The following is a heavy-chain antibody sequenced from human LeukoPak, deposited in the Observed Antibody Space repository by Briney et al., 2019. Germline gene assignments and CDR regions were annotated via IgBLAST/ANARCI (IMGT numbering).Heavy chain of an antibody. D-gene: IGHD3-9*01. Sequence: SETLSLTCTVSGGSISSYYWSWIRQPPGKGLGWIGYIYYSGSTNYNPSLKSRVTMSVDTSKNQFSLKLSSVTAADTAVYYCARGSYYDILTGRPDAFDIWGQGTMVTVSS. V-gene: IGHV4-59*01. CDR2: IYYSGST. CDR1: GGSISSYY. J-gene: IGHJ3*02. CDR3: ARGSYYDILTGRPDAFDI.